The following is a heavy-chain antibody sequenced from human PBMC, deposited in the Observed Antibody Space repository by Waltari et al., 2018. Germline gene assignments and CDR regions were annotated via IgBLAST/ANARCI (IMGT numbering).Heavy chain of an antibody. CDR2: NSVSTGAS. D-gene: IGHD5-12*01. CDR1: GFTFITHH. Sequence: DVHLVESGGGFVQRGGSLRLSCAASGFTFITHHMGWLRQAPGKWLEWVSLNSVSTGASHYADSVRGRFTISRDNPKNTLYLQMNSLRAEDTAVYYCAKGGIEARLTDYWGKGTLVTVSS. J-gene: IGHJ4*02. CDR3: AKGGIEARLTDY. V-gene: IGHV3-23*04.